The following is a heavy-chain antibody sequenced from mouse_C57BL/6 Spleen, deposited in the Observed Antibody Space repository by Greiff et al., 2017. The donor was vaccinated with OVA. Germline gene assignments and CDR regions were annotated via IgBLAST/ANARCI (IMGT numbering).Heavy chain of an antibody. J-gene: IGHJ2*01. CDR1: GYSITSGYY. V-gene: IGHV3-6*01. D-gene: IGHD1-1*01. CDR2: ISYDGSN. CDR3: ARGELRDY. Sequence: EVKLQESGPGLVKPSQSLSLTCSVTGYSITSGYYWNWIRQFPGNKLEWMGYISYDGSNNYNPSLKNRISITRDTSKNQFFLKLNSVTTEDTATYYCARGELRDYWGQGTTLTVSS.